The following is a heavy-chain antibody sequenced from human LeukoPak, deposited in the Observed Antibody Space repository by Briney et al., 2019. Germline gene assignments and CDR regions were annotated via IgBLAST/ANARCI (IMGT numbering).Heavy chain of an antibody. V-gene: IGHV3-30*03. CDR2: ISYDGSNK. Sequence: PGGSLRLSCAASGFIFNNAKMHWVRQAPGKGLEWVAVISYDGSNKYYADSVKGRFTISRDNSKNTLYLQMNSLKTDDTAVYYCTRVWLQYFDYWGQGTLITVSS. CDR1: GFIFNNAK. CDR3: TRVWLQYFDY. D-gene: IGHD5-24*01. J-gene: IGHJ4*02.